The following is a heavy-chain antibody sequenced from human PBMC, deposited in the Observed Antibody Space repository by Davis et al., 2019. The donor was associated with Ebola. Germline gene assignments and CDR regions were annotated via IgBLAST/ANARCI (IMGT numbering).Heavy chain of an antibody. V-gene: IGHV3-21*01. CDR2: ISSSSSYI. J-gene: IGHJ6*03. Sequence: PGGSLRLSCAASGFTFSSYSMNWVRQAPGKGLEWVSSISSSSSYIYYADSVKGRFTISRDNAKQSLYLQMNSLRAEDTAVYYCARGGRGSDNYYYMDVWGKGTTVTVSS. CDR3: ARGGRGSDNYYYMDV. CDR1: GFTFSSYS. D-gene: IGHD1-14*01.